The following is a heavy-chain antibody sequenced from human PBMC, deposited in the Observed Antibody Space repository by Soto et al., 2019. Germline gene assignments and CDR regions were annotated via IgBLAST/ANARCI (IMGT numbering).Heavy chain of an antibody. J-gene: IGHJ4*02. CDR2: ISYDGSNK. V-gene: IGHV3-30*18. D-gene: IGHD6-13*01. CDR3: AKLVAAAGNRNSDY. Sequence: QVPLVESGGGVVQPGRSLRLSCAASGFTFSSYGMHWVRQAPGKGLEWVAVISYDGSNKYYADSVKGRFTISRDNSKNTLYLQMNSLRAEDTAVYYCAKLVAAAGNRNSDYWGQGTLVTVSS. CDR1: GFTFSSYG.